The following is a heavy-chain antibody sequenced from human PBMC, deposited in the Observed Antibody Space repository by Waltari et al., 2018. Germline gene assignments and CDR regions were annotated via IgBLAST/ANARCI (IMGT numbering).Heavy chain of an antibody. J-gene: IGHJ4*02. D-gene: IGHD2-21*01. Sequence: EVQLVESGGGLVQPGESLRLSCAASGFTVSNNYMSWVRQAPGKGLEGGSVIYSGGSTQYADSLKGRFTITRDRSKNTLYLQMNSLRVEDTAVYYCATSPGGGGFWGQGTLVTVSS. CDR2: IYSGGST. V-gene: IGHV3-66*01. CDR3: ATSPGGGGF. CDR1: GFTVSNNY.